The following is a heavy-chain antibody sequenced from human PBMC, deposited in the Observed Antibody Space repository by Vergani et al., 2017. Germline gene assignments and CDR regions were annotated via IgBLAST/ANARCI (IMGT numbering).Heavy chain of an antibody. D-gene: IGHD2/OR15-2a*01. J-gene: IGHJ4*02. Sequence: QVQLQQWGAGLLKPSETLSLTCAVYGGSFSGYYWSWIRQPPGKGLEWIGEINHSGSTNYNPSLKSRVTISVDTSKNQFSLKLSSVTAADTAVYYCARSRSLSIFDYWGQGTLVTVSS. CDR1: GGSFSGYY. CDR2: INHSGST. CDR3: ARSRSLSIFDY. V-gene: IGHV4-34*01.